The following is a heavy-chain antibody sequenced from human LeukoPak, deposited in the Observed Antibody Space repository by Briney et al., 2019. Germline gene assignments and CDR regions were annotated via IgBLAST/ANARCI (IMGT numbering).Heavy chain of an antibody. Sequence: GASVKVSCKASGGTFSSYAISWVRQAPGQGLEWMGGIIPIFGTANYAQKFQGRVTITADESTSTAYMELRSLRSDDTAVYYCARDRHRYSSGWYNGDPFDYWGQGTLVTVSS. D-gene: IGHD6-19*01. CDR2: IIPIFGTA. V-gene: IGHV1-69*13. CDR3: ARDRHRYSSGWYNGDPFDY. J-gene: IGHJ4*02. CDR1: GGTFSSYA.